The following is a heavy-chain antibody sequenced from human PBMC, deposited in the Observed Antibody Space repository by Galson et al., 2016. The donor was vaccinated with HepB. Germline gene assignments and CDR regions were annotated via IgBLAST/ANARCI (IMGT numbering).Heavy chain of an antibody. J-gene: IGHJ5*02. D-gene: IGHD3-16*01. CDR1: GGTFSRFA. CDR2: IIPIFHTA. V-gene: IGHV1-69*13. Sequence: SVKVSCKASGGTFSRFAISWVRQAPGQGLEWMGGIIPIFHTANYAQKFQGRVTITADESTSTTYMELSSLRSEDTAIYYWARALGLNTEGHPWGQGTLVTVSS. CDR3: ARALGLNTEGHP.